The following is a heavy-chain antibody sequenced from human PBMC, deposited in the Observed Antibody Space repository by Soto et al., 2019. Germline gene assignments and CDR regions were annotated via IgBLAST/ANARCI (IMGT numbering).Heavy chain of an antibody. D-gene: IGHD3-9*01. Sequence: PSETLSLTCSVSGDSINSDNYYWGWIRQPPGKGLEWIGSIYYRGNTYYNPSLKTRVTVSLDKSKNQFSLKLNSVTAADSAVYFCARLEGLATISYYFDYWGQGTLVTVSS. CDR3: ARLEGLATISYYFDY. CDR1: GDSINSDNYY. CDR2: IYYRGNT. J-gene: IGHJ4*02. V-gene: IGHV4-39*01.